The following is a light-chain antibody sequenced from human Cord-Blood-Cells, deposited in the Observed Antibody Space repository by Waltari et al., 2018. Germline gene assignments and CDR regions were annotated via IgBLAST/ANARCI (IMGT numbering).Light chain of an antibody. CDR2: DVS. V-gene: IGLV2-11*01. Sequence: QSALTQPRAVSGSPGQSVTISCTGTSRDVGGYNYASWYQQHPGKAPKLRFYDVSKRPAGFPDRFSGSKSGNTASLTISGLQAEDEADYYCCSYAGSYTDVFGTGTKVTVL. CDR1: SRDVGGYNY. CDR3: CSYAGSYTDV. J-gene: IGLJ1*01.